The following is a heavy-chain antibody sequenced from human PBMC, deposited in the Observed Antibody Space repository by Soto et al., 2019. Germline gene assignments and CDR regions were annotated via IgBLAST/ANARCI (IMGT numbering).Heavy chain of an antibody. V-gene: IGHV4-31*03. CDR3: ARVCGGDCHYGMDV. CDR1: GGSISSGGYY. D-gene: IGHD2-21*02. Sequence: QVQLQESGPGLVKPSQTLSLTCTVSGGSISSGGYYWSWIRQHPGKGLEWMGYMYYSGSTYYNPSLKSRVTISVDTSKDQFSLKLSSVTAAATAVYYCARVCGGDCHYGMDVWGQGTTVTVSS. J-gene: IGHJ6*02. CDR2: MYYSGST.